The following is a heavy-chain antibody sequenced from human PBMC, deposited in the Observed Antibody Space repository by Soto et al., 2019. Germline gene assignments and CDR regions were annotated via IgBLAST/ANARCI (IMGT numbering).Heavy chain of an antibody. V-gene: IGHV1-18*01. CDR2: ISAYNGNT. CDR3: ARDLGTYYDILTGYPPGAFDI. CDR1: GYTFTSYG. Sequence: QVRLVQSGAEVKKPGASVKVYCKASGYTFTSYGISWVRQAPGQGLEWMGWISAYNGNTNYAQKLQGRVTMTTDTSTSTAYMELRRLRSDDTAVYYCARDLGTYYDILTGYPPGAFDIWGQGTMVTVSS. D-gene: IGHD3-9*01. J-gene: IGHJ3*02.